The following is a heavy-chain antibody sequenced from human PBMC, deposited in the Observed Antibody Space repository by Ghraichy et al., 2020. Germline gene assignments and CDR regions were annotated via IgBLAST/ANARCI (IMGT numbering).Heavy chain of an antibody. CDR3: ARDHIAVAGTADY. Sequence: GSLRLSCAASGFTVSSNYMSWVRQAPGKGLEWVSVIYSGGSTYYADSVKGRFTISRDNSKNTLYLQMNSLRAEDTAVYYCARDHIAVAGTADYWGQGTLVTVSS. J-gene: IGHJ4*02. CDR1: GFTVSSNY. V-gene: IGHV3-66*01. CDR2: IYSGGST. D-gene: IGHD6-19*01.